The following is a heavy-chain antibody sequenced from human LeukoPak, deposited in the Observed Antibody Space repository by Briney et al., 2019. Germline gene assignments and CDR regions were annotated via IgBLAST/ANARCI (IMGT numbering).Heavy chain of an antibody. V-gene: IGHV4-4*07. J-gene: IGHJ4*02. CDR1: GGSISDYY. Sequence: SETLSLTCTVSGGSISDYYWTWIRQPAGKGMEWIGRIYTSGSTNYNPSLMSRVAMSVDTSKNQLSLKLSSVTAADTAVYYCARGAYYFDYWGQGTLVTVSS. CDR2: IYTSGST. CDR3: ARGAYYFDY.